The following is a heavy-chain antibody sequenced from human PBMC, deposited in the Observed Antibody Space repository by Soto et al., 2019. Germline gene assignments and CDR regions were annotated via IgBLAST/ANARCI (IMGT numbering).Heavy chain of an antibody. V-gene: IGHV3-15*07. J-gene: IGHJ4*02. Sequence: EVQLVESGGGLIKPGGSLRLSCAASGFAFTNAWMNWVRQAPGKGPEWVGRINSKTDGGTTDYAAPVKGRFSISRDDSKNTLFLQMNSLTTEDTAVYYCFTEGYWGQGTLVTVSS. CDR1: GFAFTNAW. CDR2: INSKTDGGTT. CDR3: FTEGY.